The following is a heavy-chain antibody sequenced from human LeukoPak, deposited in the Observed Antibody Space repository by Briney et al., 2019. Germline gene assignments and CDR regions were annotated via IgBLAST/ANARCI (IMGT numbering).Heavy chain of an antibody. CDR2: INHSGST. Sequence: SETLSLTCAVYGGSFSGYYWSWIRQPPGKGLEWIGEINHSGSTNYNPSLKSRVTISVDTSKNQFSLKLSSVTAADTAVYYCARRGTYYYGSGSYHWGQGTLVTVSS. J-gene: IGHJ4*02. CDR1: GGSFSGYY. V-gene: IGHV4-34*01. CDR3: ARRGTYYYGSGSYH. D-gene: IGHD3-10*01.